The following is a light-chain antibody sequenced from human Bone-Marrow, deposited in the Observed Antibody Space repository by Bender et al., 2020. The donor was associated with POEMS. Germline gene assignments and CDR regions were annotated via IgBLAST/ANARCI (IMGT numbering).Light chain of an antibody. J-gene: IGLJ2*01. CDR2: QDH. CDR1: ALATNF. CDR3: QAWDSSTVL. Sequence: AARITCSGDALATNFAFWYQQKPGQSPVLVIYQDHKRPSGIPERFSGSNSGNTATLTISGTQAWDEADYYCQAWDSSTVLFGGGTKLTVL. V-gene: IGLV3-1*01.